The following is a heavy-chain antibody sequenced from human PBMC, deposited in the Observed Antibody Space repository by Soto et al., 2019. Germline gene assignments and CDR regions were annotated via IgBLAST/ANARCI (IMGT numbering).Heavy chain of an antibody. CDR2: VHHSWGS. J-gene: IGHJ6*02. CDR1: GGSISSYY. Sequence: QVQLQESGPGLVKPSETLSLSCTVSGGSISSYYWSWFRQSPGKRMEWIGYVHHSWGSSYNPSLQSRVATSLDTSKSQFSRKATSVTATDTAVYYCARQGFGPLHGLVDVWGQGTTVTVSS. V-gene: IGHV4-59*08. CDR3: ARQGFGPLHGLVDV. D-gene: IGHD3-10*01.